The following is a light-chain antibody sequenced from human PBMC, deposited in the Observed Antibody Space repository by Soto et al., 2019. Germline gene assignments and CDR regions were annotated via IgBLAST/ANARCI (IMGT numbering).Light chain of an antibody. Sequence: QSVLTHPPSASGTPGQRVTTSCSGSSSNIGSNTVNWYQQLPGTAPKLLIYSNNQRPSGVPERFSGSKSGTSASLAISGLKSEDEADYYCAVWDDSLNGVVFGGGTKLTVL. CDR2: SNN. CDR1: SSNIGSNT. CDR3: AVWDDSLNGVV. J-gene: IGLJ2*01. V-gene: IGLV1-44*01.